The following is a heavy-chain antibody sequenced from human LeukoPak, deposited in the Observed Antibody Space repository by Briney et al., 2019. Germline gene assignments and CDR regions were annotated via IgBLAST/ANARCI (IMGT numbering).Heavy chain of an antibody. J-gene: IGHJ4*02. V-gene: IGHV3-7*01. CDR2: IKQDGSEK. Sequence: WGSLRLSCAASGFTFSSYWMSWVRQAPGKGLEWVANIKQDGSEKYYVDSVKGRFTISRDNAKNSLYLQMNSLRAEDTAVYYCARDGYYGSGSYYNGGNSYYFDYWGQGTLVTVSS. D-gene: IGHD3-10*01. CDR3: ARDGYYGSGSYYNGGNSYYFDY. CDR1: GFTFSSYW.